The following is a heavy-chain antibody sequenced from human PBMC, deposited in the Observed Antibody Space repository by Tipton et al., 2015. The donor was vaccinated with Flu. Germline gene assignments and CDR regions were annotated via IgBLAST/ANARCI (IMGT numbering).Heavy chain of an antibody. CDR2: IWYDGNNK. Sequence: SLRLSCAASGFTFSSYGMHWVRQAPGKGLEWMVVIWYDGNNKNYADSVKGRFTVSRDNSKNTLYLQMNSLRAEDTAVYYCARGGYSGKYYGMDVWGQGTTVTVSS. D-gene: IGHD1-26*01. CDR1: GFTFSSYG. CDR3: ARGGYSGKYYGMDV. V-gene: IGHV3-33*01. J-gene: IGHJ6*02.